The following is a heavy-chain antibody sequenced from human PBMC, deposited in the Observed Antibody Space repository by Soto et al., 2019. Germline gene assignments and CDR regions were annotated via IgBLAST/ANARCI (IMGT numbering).Heavy chain of an antibody. CDR2: ITGSGKSA. J-gene: IGHJ6*02. CDR1: GFTFSTFV. D-gene: IGHD1-1*01. CDR3: AGHLGNNLYTMDV. V-gene: IGHV3-23*01. Sequence: SGGSLRLPCAASGFTFSTFVMTWVRQVPGEGREWVSSITGSGKSAYYADSVKGRVTISRDNSKNTLYLEITSLGVDDTAVYHWAGHLGNNLYTMDVWGQGTRVTVSS.